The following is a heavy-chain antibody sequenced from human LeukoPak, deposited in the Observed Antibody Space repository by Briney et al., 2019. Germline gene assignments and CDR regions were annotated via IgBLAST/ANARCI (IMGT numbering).Heavy chain of an antibody. CDR2: IYYSGST. D-gene: IGHD3-10*01. J-gene: IGHJ6*02. Sequence: SETLSLTCTVSGGSISSYYWSWIRQPPGKGLGWIGYIYYSGSTNYNPSLKSRVTISVDTSKNQFSLKLSSVTAADTAVYYCARQKRWFGDEDYYYGMDVWGQGTTVTVSS. CDR3: ARQKRWFGDEDYYYGMDV. CDR1: GGSISSYY. V-gene: IGHV4-59*08.